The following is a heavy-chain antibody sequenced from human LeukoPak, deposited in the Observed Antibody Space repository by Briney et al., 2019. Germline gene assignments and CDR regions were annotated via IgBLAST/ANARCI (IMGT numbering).Heavy chain of an antibody. CDR3: AGERPTGYDSSGYYDSDY. D-gene: IGHD3-22*01. CDR1: GGSISSGGYY. J-gene: IGHJ4*02. CDR2: IYYSGST. Sequence: SQTLSLTCTVSGGSISSGGYYWSWIRQPPGKGLEWIGYIYYSGSTNYNPSLKSRVTISVDTSKNQFSLKLSSVTAADTAVYYCAGERPTGYDSSGYYDSDYWGQGTLVTVSS. V-gene: IGHV4-61*08.